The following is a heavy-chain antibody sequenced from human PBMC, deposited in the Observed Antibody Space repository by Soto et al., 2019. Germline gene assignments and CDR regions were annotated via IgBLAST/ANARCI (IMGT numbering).Heavy chain of an antibody. V-gene: IGHV1-18*04. CDR2: ISVYSGNT. J-gene: IGHJ6*02. CDR1: CYTFTSYG. Sequence: SVKVSCKASCYTFTSYGVSLVRQAPGQWLEWMGWISVYSGNTNYARKLQGRVTMTRDIYTRAVYMELRSLTSDDTAVYYCARDSWGLAVPDYHYYAMDVWGQGTTVTVSS. CDR3: ARDSWGLAVPDYHYYAMDV. D-gene: IGHD6-19*01.